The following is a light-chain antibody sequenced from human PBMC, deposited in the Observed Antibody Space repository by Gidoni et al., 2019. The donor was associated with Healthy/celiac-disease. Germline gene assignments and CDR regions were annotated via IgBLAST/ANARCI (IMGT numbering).Light chain of an antibody. CDR1: QSVSSSD. CDR3: QQYGSSPFT. V-gene: IGKV3-20*01. Sequence: IVLTQSPGTLSLSPGERATLSCRASQSVSSSDLAWYQQEPGQAPRLLIYGASSRGTGLPDRFSGSGSGTDFTLTISRLEPEDFAVYYCQQYGSSPFTFGPGTKVDIK. CDR2: GAS. J-gene: IGKJ3*01.